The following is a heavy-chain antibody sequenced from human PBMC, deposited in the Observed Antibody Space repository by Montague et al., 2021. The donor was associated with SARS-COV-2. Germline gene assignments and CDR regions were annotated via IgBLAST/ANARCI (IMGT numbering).Heavy chain of an antibody. V-gene: IGHV3-20*04. Sequence: SLRLSCAASGFKFDDSGMTWVRQAPGKGLEWVCDINWSAYKTTYADSVKGRFTISRDNAKNSLFLQMNSLRAEDTALYYCARYYGGSFYGLDVWGQGTTVIVSS. J-gene: IGHJ6*02. CDR1: GFKFDDSG. CDR3: ARYYGGSFYGLDV. D-gene: IGHD3-3*01. CDR2: INWSAYKT.